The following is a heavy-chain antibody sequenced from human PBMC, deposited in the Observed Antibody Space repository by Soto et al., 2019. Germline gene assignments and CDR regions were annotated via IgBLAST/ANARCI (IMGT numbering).Heavy chain of an antibody. CDR3: ARDYDILTGYSLYFDS. D-gene: IGHD3-9*01. V-gene: IGHV1-3*01. CDR1: GYTFTSYA. CDR2: INAGNGNT. J-gene: IGHJ4*02. Sequence: ASVKVSCKASGYTFTSYAMHWVRQAPGQRLEWMGWINAGNGNTKYSQKFQGRVTITRDTSASTAYMELSSLRTEDTAVYYCARDYDILTGYSLYFDSWGQGTLVTVSS.